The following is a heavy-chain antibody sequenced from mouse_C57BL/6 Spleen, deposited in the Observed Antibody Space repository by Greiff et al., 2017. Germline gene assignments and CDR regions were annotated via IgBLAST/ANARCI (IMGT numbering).Heavy chain of an antibody. D-gene: IGHD2-4*01. CDR2: IHPNSGST. CDR3: AKDGYYDYEGSRMGY. Sequence: QVQLQQPGAELVKPGASVKLSCKASGYTFTSYWMHWVKQRPGQGLEWIGMIHPNSGSTNYNEKFKSKATMTVDKSSSTAYMQLSSLTSEDSAVXYCAKDGYYDYEGSRMGYCGQGTSVTVSS. V-gene: IGHV1-64*01. J-gene: IGHJ4*01. CDR1: GYTFTSYW.